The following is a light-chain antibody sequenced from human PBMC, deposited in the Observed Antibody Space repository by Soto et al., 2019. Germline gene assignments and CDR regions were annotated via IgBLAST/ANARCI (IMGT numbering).Light chain of an antibody. CDR3: QQSYSTPMYT. CDR2: AAS. CDR1: QSISSY. V-gene: IGKV1-39*01. J-gene: IGKJ2*01. Sequence: DIQMTQSPSSLSASVGDRATITCRASQSISSYLNWYQQKPGKAPKLLIYAASSLQSGVPSRFSGSGSGTDFPLTISSLQPEDFATYYCQQSYSTPMYTFGQGNKLEIK.